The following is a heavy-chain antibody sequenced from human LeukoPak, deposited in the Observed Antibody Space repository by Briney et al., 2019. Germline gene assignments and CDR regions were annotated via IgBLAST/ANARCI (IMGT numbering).Heavy chain of an antibody. Sequence: GASVKVPCKASGYTFTGYYMHWVRQAPGQGLEWMGWINPNSGGTNYAQKFQGRVTMTRDTSISTAYMELSRLRSDDTAVYYCARRMRVASSWPGGPFDYWGQGTLVTVSS. D-gene: IGHD6-13*01. CDR1: GYTFTGYY. CDR2: INPNSGGT. J-gene: IGHJ4*02. CDR3: ARRMRVASSWPGGPFDY. V-gene: IGHV1-2*02.